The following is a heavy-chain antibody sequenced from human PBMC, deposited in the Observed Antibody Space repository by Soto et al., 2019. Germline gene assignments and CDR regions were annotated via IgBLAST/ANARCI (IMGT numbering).Heavy chain of an antibody. Sequence: VQLVESGGGVVQPGRSLRLSCAASGFTFSSYGMHWVRQAPGKGLEWVAVISYDGSNKYYADSVKGRFTISRDNSKNTLYLQMNSLRAEDTAVYYCAKEGSGYGYFDYWGQGTLVTVSS. J-gene: IGHJ4*02. V-gene: IGHV3-30*18. CDR2: ISYDGSNK. CDR1: GFTFSSYG. CDR3: AKEGSGYGYFDY. D-gene: IGHD5-12*01.